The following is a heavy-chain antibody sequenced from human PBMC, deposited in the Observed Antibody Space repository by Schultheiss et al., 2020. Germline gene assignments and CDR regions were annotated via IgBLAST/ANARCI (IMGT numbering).Heavy chain of an antibody. CDR3: ARVDGDYVGIDY. V-gene: IGHV3-30*03. D-gene: IGHD4-17*01. Sequence: SCAASGFMFNDYGMHWVRQAPGKGLEWVAVISFDGNEYYADSVKGRFSISRDNSKNTVNLQMNSLRAEDTAVYYCARVDGDYVGIDYWGQGTLVTVSS. CDR2: ISFDGNE. CDR1: GFMFNDYG. J-gene: IGHJ4*02.